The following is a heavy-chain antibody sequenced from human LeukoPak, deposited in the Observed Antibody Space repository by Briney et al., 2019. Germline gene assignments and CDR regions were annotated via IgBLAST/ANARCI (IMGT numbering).Heavy chain of an antibody. V-gene: IGHV3-74*01. J-gene: IGHJ4*02. CDR1: GFTFRSYW. Sequence: GGSLRLSCEASGFTFRSYWMHWVRQAPGKGLMWVSRIETDGSSTNYADSVKGRFIISRDNARNTVYLQINSLRADDTAVYYCARDPSSWNGFFDSWGQGTLVTVSS. D-gene: IGHD6-13*01. CDR2: IETDGSST. CDR3: ARDPSSWNGFFDS.